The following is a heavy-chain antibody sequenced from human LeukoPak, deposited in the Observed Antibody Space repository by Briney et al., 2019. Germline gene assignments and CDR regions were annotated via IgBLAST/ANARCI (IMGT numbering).Heavy chain of an antibody. CDR3: ARREIGRCRISWYLT. CDR2: IYPDDSQT. J-gene: IGHJ1*01. V-gene: IGHV5-51*01. Sequence: GESLKISCQGSGSYFNNYWITWVRQLPGKGLEGMGIIYPDDSQTRYSPSFQGQVTISADKSIRTTYLQWRSLKASHTARYYCARREIGRCRISWYLTWGQGTLVTDSS. CDR1: GSYFNNYW. D-gene: IGHD6-13*01.